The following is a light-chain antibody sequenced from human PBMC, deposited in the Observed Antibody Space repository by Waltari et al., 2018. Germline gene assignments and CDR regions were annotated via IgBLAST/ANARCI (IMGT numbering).Light chain of an antibody. V-gene: IGKV1-39*01. Sequence: DIQMTQSPSSLSASVGDRVTITCRASQNIKKFLNWYQQKPGKATKLLIYGASSLESGVPPRFSGTGSGTDFTLTISSLQLDDFATYYCQQSDSMPDTFGPGTRVDIK. CDR1: QNIKKF. CDR2: GAS. J-gene: IGKJ3*01. CDR3: QQSDSMPDT.